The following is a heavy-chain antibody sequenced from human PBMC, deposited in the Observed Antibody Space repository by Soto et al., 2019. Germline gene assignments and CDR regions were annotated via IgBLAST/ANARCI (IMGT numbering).Heavy chain of an antibody. Sequence: QVQLEQSGAEVKKPGSSVKVSCKASGGTFSTSAISWVRQAPGQGLEWMGGIMPIFRTPDYAQKFQGRDTVTGDESTSTAYMEVIGLRPDDTAVYYCARDNDLPQLVANYYYILDVWGQGTTVTVYS. CDR2: IMPIFRTP. J-gene: IGHJ6*02. CDR3: ARDNDLPQLVANYYYILDV. V-gene: IGHV1-69*12. CDR1: GGTFSTSA. D-gene: IGHD2-2*01.